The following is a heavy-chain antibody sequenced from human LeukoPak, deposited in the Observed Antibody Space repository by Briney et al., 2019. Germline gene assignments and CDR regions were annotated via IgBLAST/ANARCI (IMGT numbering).Heavy chain of an antibody. J-gene: IGHJ6*04. CDR3: AELGITMIGGV. D-gene: IGHD3-10*02. CDR2: ISGSGGRT. V-gene: IGHV3-23*01. CDR1: GFTFSRYG. Sequence: GGSLRLSCAASGFTFSRYGMSWVRQAPGKGLEWVSAISGSGGRTYYADSVKGRFTISRDISKNSLYLQMNSLRAEDTAVYYCAELGITMIGGVWGKGTTVTISS.